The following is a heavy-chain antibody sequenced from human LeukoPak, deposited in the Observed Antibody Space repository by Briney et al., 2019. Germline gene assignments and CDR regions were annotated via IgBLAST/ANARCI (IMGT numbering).Heavy chain of an antibody. J-gene: IGHJ4*02. CDR2: ISGSDGST. CDR1: GFTFSNYA. CDR3: AKGPSTGYSSSWYDY. Sequence: PGGSLRLSCAASGFTFSNYAMGWVRQAPGKGLEWDSGISGSDGSTYYADSVKGRFTISRDNSKNTLCLQMNSLRAEDTAVYYCAKGPSTGYSSSWYDYWGQGTLVTVSS. V-gene: IGHV3-23*01. D-gene: IGHD6-13*01.